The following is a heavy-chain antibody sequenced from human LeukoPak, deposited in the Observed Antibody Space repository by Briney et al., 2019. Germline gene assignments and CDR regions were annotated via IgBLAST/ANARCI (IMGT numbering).Heavy chain of an antibody. CDR1: GCTFSSYA. V-gene: IGHV1-69*13. J-gene: IGHJ4*02. Sequence: ASVKVSCKASGCTFSSYAISWVRQAPGQGLEWMGGIIPIFGTANYAQKFQGRVTITADESTSTAYMELSSLRSEDTAVYYCARGMREMATINFDYWGQGTLVTVSS. CDR2: IIPIFGTA. CDR3: ARGMREMATINFDY. D-gene: IGHD5-24*01.